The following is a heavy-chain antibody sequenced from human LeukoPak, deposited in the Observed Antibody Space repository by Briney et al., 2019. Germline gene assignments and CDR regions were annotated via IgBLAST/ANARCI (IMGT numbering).Heavy chain of an antibody. CDR3: ARGYCTSTNCNNWFDP. CDR1: GFNFGSYS. Sequence: GGSLRLSCAASGFNFGSYSMTWVRQAPGKGLEWVSVISADSATTFYTDSVKGRFTISRDNSRNVLYLQMNSLRADDAAIYYCARGYCTSTNCNNWFDPWGQGALVTVSS. J-gene: IGHJ5*02. V-gene: IGHV3-23*01. D-gene: IGHD2-2*01. CDR2: ISADSATT.